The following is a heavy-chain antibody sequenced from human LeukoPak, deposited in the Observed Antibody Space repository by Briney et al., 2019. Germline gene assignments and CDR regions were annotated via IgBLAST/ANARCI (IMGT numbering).Heavy chain of an antibody. J-gene: IGHJ4*02. D-gene: IGHD2-2*01. CDR2: TYADGYT. CDR3: ARGLRHCDRTSCFQPFDC. V-gene: IGHV3-53*01. CDR1: GFTFSSYA. Sequence: GGSLRLSCAASGFTFSSYAMSWVRQAPGKGLEWVSITYADGYTFYADSVKGRFTISRDSSKNTLCLQMNSLRAEDTAMYYCARGLRHCDRTSCFQPFDCWGQGTLVTVSS.